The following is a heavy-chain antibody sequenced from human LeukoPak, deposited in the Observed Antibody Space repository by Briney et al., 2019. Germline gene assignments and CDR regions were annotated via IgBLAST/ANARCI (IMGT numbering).Heavy chain of an antibody. CDR3: ARPLPAAINHGMDV. J-gene: IGHJ6*02. D-gene: IGHD2-2*01. CDR1: GGSFSGYY. V-gene: IGHV4-34*01. CDR2: INHSGST. Sequence: SETLSLTCAVYGGSFSGYYWSWIRQPPGKGLEWIGEINHSGSTNYNPSLKSRVTISVDTSKNQFSLKLSSVTAADTAVYYCARPLPAAINHGMDVWGQGTTVTVSS.